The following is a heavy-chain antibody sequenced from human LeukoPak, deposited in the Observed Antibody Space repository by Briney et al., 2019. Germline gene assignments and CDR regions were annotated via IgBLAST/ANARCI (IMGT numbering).Heavy chain of an antibody. CDR2: ISGSGGST. Sequence: PGGSLRLSCAASGFTFSNSAMNWVRQAPGKGLEWVSAISGSGGSTYYADSVKGRWTISRDNSRNTLYLQMNSLRAEDTAGYYWAKGGQRYDFWRFAYWDQGNLVSVS. CDR3: AKGGQRYDFWRFAY. J-gene: IGHJ4*02. D-gene: IGHD3-3*01. CDR1: GFTFSNSA. V-gene: IGHV3-23*01.